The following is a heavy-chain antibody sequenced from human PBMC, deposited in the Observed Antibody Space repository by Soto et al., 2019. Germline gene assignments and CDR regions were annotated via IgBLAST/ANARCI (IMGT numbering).Heavy chain of an antibody. CDR2: IYYSGST. CDR3: ASQTGITLIRGAVNVFDP. D-gene: IGHD3-10*01. CDR1: GGSITSDY. Sequence: SETLSLTCTVSGGSITSDYWSCIRQPPGKGLEWIGYIYYSGSTNYNPSLKSRVTMSVDTSKNQFSLKVTSVTAADTAMYYCASQTGITLIRGAVNVFDPWGPGILVTVPS. V-gene: IGHV4-59*08. J-gene: IGHJ5*02.